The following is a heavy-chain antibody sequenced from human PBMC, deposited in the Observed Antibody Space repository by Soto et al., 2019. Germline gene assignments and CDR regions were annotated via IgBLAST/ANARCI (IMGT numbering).Heavy chain of an antibody. CDR1: GFTFSSYS. CDR2: ISTGSSYI. D-gene: IGHD4-17*01. V-gene: IGHV3-21*01. Sequence: SLRLSCAASGFTFSSYSMNWVRQAPGKGLEWVSFISTGSSYIYYADSVKGRFTISRDNAKNSLYLQMNSLRADDTAVYYCARDSVYGGNPPPFDYWGQGTLVTVSS. CDR3: ARDSVYGGNPPPFDY. J-gene: IGHJ4*02.